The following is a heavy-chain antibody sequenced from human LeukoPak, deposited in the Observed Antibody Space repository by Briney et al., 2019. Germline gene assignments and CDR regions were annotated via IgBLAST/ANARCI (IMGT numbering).Heavy chain of an antibody. J-gene: IGHJ4*02. CDR3: AREFYGQFDS. CDR2: ISAGSTYT. V-gene: IGHV3-11*06. D-gene: IGHD4-17*01. Sequence: GGSLRLSCAASGFNFGPYYMAWIRQAPGTGLAWVSSISAGSTYTHYADSVEGRFTISRDDAQSSVFLLINNLRAEDTGFYYCAREFYGQFDSWGQGTPVTVSS. CDR1: GFNFGPYY.